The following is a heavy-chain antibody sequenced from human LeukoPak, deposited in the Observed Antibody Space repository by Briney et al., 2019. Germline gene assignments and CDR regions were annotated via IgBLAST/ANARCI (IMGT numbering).Heavy chain of an antibody. CDR1: GFTFSRYS. CDR2: ISSGSSYI. Sequence: GGSLRLSCAASGFTFSRYSMNWVRQAPGKGLEWVSSISSGSSYIYYADSVKGRFTISRDNAKNSLYLQMNSLRAEDTAVYYCAKRAEDGDYYFDYWGQGTLVTVSS. V-gene: IGHV3-21*04. J-gene: IGHJ4*02. CDR3: AKRAEDGDYYFDY. D-gene: IGHD2-21*01.